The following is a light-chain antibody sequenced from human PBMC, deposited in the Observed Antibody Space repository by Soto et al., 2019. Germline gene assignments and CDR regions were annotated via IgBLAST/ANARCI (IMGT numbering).Light chain of an antibody. CDR1: QSINNW. CDR3: QQYETYWT. V-gene: IGKV1-5*03. CDR2: KAS. J-gene: IGKJ1*01. Sequence: DIQMTQSPSTLSASVGDRVTITCRASQSINNWLAWYQQKPGKAPKLLIYKASNLDIGVPSRFSGSGSGTEFTLTISSLQRDGSATYYCQQYETYWTFGQGTKVEIK.